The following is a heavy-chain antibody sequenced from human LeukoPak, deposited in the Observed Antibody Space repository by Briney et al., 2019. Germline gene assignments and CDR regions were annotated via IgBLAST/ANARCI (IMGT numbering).Heavy chain of an antibody. CDR2: IYSGGST. V-gene: IGHV3-66*01. D-gene: IGHD3-10*01. CDR1: GFTVSSNY. CDR3: ARDLGESLSLGY. Sequence: GGSLRLSCAASGFTVSSNYMSWVRQAPGKGPEWVSVIYSGGSTYYADSVKGRFTISRDNSKNTLYLQMNSLRAEDTAVYYCARDLGESLSLGYWGQGTLVTVSS. J-gene: IGHJ4*02.